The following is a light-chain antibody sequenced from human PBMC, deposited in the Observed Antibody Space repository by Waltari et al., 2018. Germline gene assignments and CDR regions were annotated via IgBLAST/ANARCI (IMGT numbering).Light chain of an antibody. CDR2: DDS. J-gene: IGLJ1*01. CDR3: SSYTTSSRV. Sequence: QSALTQPASVSGSPGQSINISCTGISSGVGGYNYVSWYQQHPGKAPKLMIYDDSNPPSGVSARFSGSRSGNTASLTISGLQAEDEADYYCSSYTTSSRVFGSGTKVAVL. V-gene: IGLV2-14*03. CDR1: SSGVGGYNY.